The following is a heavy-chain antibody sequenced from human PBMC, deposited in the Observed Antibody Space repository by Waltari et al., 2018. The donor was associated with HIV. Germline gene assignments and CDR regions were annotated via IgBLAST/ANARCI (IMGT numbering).Heavy chain of an antibody. CDR3: ARVGYYDSSGYPGYYGMDV. CDR2: INHSGST. D-gene: IGHD3-22*01. V-gene: IGHV4-34*01. J-gene: IGHJ6*02. CDR1: GGSFSGYY. Sequence: QVQLQQWGAGLLKPSETLSLTCAVYGGSFSGYYWSWIRQPPGKGLEWIGEINHSGSTNYNPSLKSRVTISVDTSKNQFSLKLSSVTAADTAVYYCARVGYYDSSGYPGYYGMDVWGQGTTVTVSS.